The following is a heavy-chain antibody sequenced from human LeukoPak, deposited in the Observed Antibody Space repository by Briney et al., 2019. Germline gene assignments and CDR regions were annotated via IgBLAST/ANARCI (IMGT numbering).Heavy chain of an antibody. CDR3: AHSPDSVAGVYYFDY. V-gene: IGHV2-5*02. Sequence: ESGPTLVKPTQTLTLTCTFSGFSLSTSGVGVGWIRQPPGKALEWLALIYWDDDKRYSPSLKTRLTITKDTSKNQVVLTMTNMDPVDTATYYSAHSPDSVAGVYYFDYWGQGTLVTVSS. CDR1: GFSLSTSGVG. CDR2: IYWDDDK. J-gene: IGHJ4*02. D-gene: IGHD6-19*01.